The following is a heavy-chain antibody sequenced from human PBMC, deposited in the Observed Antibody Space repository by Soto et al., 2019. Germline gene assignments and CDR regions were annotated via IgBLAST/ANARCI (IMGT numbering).Heavy chain of an antibody. CDR3: GRGGATPKYSAP. CDR2: VHSSGST. D-gene: IGHD1-26*01. V-gene: IGHV4-59*01. Sequence: PSETLSLTCTVSGGSINTDYWSWLRQAPEQVLEWIAFVHSSGSTNYSPSLKSRAAISLDTSKNQLSLNLRSATTAETPTYFCGRGGATPKYSAPGGKGTLVTVSS. J-gene: IGHJ5*02. CDR1: GGSINTDY.